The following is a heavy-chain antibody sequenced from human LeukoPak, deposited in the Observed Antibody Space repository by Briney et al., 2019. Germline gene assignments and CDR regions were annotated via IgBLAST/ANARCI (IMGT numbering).Heavy chain of an antibody. V-gene: IGHV4-34*01. D-gene: IGHD6-6*01. J-gene: IGHJ4*02. Sequence: SETLSLTCAVYGGSFSGYYWSWIRQPPGKGLEWIGEINRSGSTNYSPSLKSRVTISVDTSKNQFSLKLSSVTAADTAVYYCARLRARVYYFDYWGQGTLVTVSS. CDR1: GGSFSGYY. CDR3: ARLRARVYYFDY. CDR2: INRSGST.